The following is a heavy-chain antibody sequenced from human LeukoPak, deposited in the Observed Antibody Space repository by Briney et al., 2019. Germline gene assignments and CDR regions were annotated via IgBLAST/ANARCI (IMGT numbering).Heavy chain of an antibody. Sequence: GGSLRLSCAASGFTFSSYGMHWVRQAPGKGLEWVAVISYDGSNKYYTDSVKGRFTISRDNSKNTLYLQMNSLRAEDTAVYYCARDAYDSGTYPGYQFDYWGQGTLVTVSS. D-gene: IGHD3-10*01. J-gene: IGHJ4*02. CDR2: ISYDGSNK. CDR3: ARDAYDSGTYPGYQFDY. V-gene: IGHV3-30*03. CDR1: GFTFSSYG.